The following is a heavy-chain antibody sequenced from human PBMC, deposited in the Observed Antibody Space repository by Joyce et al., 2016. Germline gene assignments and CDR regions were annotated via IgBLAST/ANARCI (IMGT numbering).Heavy chain of an antibody. CDR1: GYTVSDYY. J-gene: IGHJ3*01. Sequence: EVHLLQSGPEVKKPGTTVTISCEISGYTVSDYYMQWVLKAPGKGLEWMGLIDPEDGETLAAEESLGRLTITADSAVYYCTTGAQHPHIVAPTTSSSDAFHFWGQGTLVTVSS. V-gene: IGHV1-69-2*01. CDR2: IDPEDGET. D-gene: IGHD5-12*01. CDR3: DAFHF.